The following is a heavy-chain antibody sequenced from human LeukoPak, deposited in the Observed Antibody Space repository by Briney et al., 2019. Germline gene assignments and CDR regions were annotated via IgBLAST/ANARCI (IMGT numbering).Heavy chain of an antibody. D-gene: IGHD3-22*01. CDR2: IWYDGSNK. Sequence: GRSPRLSCAASGFTFSSYGMHWVRQAPGKGLEWVAVIWYDGSNKYYADSVKGRFTISRDNPKNTLYLQMNSLRAEDTAVYYCARVPSYYYDSSGYFDYWGQGTLVTVSS. V-gene: IGHV3-33*01. CDR3: ARVPSYYYDSSGYFDY. J-gene: IGHJ4*02. CDR1: GFTFSSYG.